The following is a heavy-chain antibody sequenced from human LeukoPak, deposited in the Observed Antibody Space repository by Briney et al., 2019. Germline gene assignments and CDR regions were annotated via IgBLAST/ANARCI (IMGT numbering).Heavy chain of an antibody. CDR2: IYYSGST. CDR3: ASRPKQWLVVGPFDY. D-gene: IGHD6-19*01. CDR1: GYSINSGYY. J-gene: IGHJ4*02. V-gene: IGHV4-38-2*02. Sequence: PSETLSLTCTVSGYSINSGYYWSWIRQPPGKRLEWIGSIYYSGSTYYNPSLKSRVTISVDTSKNQFSLKLSSVAAADTAVYYCASRPKQWLVVGPFDYWGQGTLVTVSS.